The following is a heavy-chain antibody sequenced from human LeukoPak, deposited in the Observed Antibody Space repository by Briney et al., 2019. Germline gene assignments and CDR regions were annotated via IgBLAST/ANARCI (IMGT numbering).Heavy chain of an antibody. CDR2: IFPIFGTA. Sequence: SVKVSCKASGGTFTSYAISWVRQAPGQGLEWMGGIFPIFGTANYAQKFQGRVTITADESTSTAYMELSSRRSEDTAVYYCASSSSFHYHFDYWGQGTLVTVSS. D-gene: IGHD6-6*01. CDR3: ASSSSFHYHFDY. CDR1: GGTFTSYA. V-gene: IGHV1-69*01. J-gene: IGHJ4*02.